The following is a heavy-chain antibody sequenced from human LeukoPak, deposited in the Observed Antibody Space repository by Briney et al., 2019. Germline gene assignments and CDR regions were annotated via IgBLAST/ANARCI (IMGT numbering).Heavy chain of an antibody. CDR3: VKDRDSYGDFDGY. J-gene: IGHJ4*02. CDR1: GFIFSNYA. Sequence: AGGSLRLSCAASGFIFSNYAMSWIRQAPGKGLEWVSSVSGRSSSTYYADSVKGRFSISRDNSKNTLYLQMNSLRAEDTAVYYCVKDRDSYGDFDGYWGQGTLVTVSS. D-gene: IGHD5-18*01. CDR2: VSGRSSST. V-gene: IGHV3-23*01.